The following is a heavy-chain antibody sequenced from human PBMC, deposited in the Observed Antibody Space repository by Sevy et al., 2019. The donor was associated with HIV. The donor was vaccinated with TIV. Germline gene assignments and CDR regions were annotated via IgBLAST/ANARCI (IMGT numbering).Heavy chain of an antibody. CDR2: INPNSGGT. J-gene: IGHJ6*02. D-gene: IGHD3-10*01. CDR3: ARGRITMVRGVITAGLDV. Sequence: ASVKVSYKASGYTFTGYYMHWVRQAPGQGLEWMGRINPNSGGTNYAQKFQGRVTMTRDTSISTAYMELSRLRSDDTAVYYCARGRITMVRGVITAGLDVWGQGTTVTVSS. V-gene: IGHV1-2*06. CDR1: GYTFTGYY.